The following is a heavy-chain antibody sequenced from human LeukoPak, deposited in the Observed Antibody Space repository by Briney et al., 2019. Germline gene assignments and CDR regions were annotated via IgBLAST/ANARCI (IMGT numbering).Heavy chain of an antibody. V-gene: IGHV3-23*01. CDR1: GFTFSSYA. Sequence: GGSLRLSCAPSGFTFSSYAMSWVRQAPGKELEWVSAISGSGGSTYYADSVKGRFTISRDNSKNTLYLQMNSLRAEDTAVYYCAKDLRGYSYGYGYWGQGTLVTVSS. CDR3: AKDLRGYSYGYGY. J-gene: IGHJ4*02. CDR2: ISGSGGST. D-gene: IGHD5-18*01.